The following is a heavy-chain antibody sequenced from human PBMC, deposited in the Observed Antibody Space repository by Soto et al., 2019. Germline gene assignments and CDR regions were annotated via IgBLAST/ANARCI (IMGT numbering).Heavy chain of an antibody. D-gene: IGHD3-22*01. Sequence: PSETLSLTCTVSVYFISNGCYHWCWVRPPPGKGLEWIGSIYHSGSTYYNPSLKSRVTISVDTSKNQFSLKLSSVTAADTAVYYCARDIRAPDSSGFSDYWGQGTLVTVSS. CDR2: IYHSGST. J-gene: IGHJ4*02. V-gene: IGHV4-38-2*02. CDR3: ARDIRAPDSSGFSDY. CDR1: VYFISNGCYH.